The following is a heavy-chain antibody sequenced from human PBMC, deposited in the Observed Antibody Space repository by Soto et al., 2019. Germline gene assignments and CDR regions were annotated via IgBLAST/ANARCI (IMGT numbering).Heavy chain of an antibody. J-gene: IGHJ6*02. CDR1: GYTFPSHY. V-gene: IGHV1-2*02. Sequence: ASVNGSRKASGYTFPSHYIHWVRQAPGQELEWMGWINPNSDCTNYAQKFQGRVTMTRDTSISTAYMELSRLRSDDTAVYYFASVVLNDTSTYYGYDVSRHGTTVTVS. CDR3: ASVVLNDTSTYYGYDV. D-gene: IGHD2-8*01. CDR2: INPNSDCT.